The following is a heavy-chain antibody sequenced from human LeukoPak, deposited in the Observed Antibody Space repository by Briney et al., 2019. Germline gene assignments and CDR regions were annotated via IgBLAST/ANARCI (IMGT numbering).Heavy chain of an antibody. Sequence: GASVTVSCTASGGTFSSYAISWVRQAPGQGLEWMGGIIPIFGTANYAQKFQGRVTITADESTSTAYMELSSLRSEDTAVYYCARVRAAYSGYDSTTRGTSYGMDVWGQGTTVTVSS. CDR3: ARVRAAYSGYDSTTRGTSYGMDV. J-gene: IGHJ6*02. CDR2: IIPIFGTA. D-gene: IGHD5-12*01. CDR1: GGTFSSYA. V-gene: IGHV1-69*13.